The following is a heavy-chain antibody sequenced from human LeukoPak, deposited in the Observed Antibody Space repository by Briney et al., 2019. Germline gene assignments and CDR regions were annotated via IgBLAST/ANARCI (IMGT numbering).Heavy chain of an antibody. V-gene: IGHV4-34*09. CDR3: ARDGYSGYDLRY. D-gene: IGHD5-12*01. Sequence: SETLSLTCAVYGGSFSGYYWSWIRQPPGKGLEWIGEINHSGSTYYNPSLKSRVTISVDTSKNQFSLKLSSVTAADTAVYYCARDGYSGYDLRYWGQGTLVTVSS. J-gene: IGHJ4*02. CDR2: INHSGST. CDR1: GGSFSGYY.